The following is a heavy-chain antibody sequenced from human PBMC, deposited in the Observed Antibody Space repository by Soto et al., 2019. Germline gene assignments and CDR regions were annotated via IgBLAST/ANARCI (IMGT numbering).Heavy chain of an antibody. Sequence: SWGNPDLTSAVYGGSFSGYYWSWVRQPPGKGLEWIREINHSGSTNYNPSLKSRVTISVDTSKNQFSLKLSSVTAADTAVYYCASRSDIYGSGSYYGYYYYGMDVWLQGSTVP. CDR1: GGSFSGYY. J-gene: IGHJ6*02. CDR2: INHSGST. V-gene: IGHV4-34*01. CDR3: ASRSDIYGSGSYYGYYYYGMDV. D-gene: IGHD3-10*01.